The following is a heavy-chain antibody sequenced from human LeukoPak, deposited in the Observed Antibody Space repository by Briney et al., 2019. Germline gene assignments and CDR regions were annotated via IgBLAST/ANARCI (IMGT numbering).Heavy chain of an antibody. CDR1: GYTFTSYD. V-gene: IGHV1-8*01. CDR3: ARRGSGWSNYYYYYGIDV. CDR2: MNPNSGNT. J-gene: IGHJ6*02. D-gene: IGHD6-19*01. Sequence: ASVKVSCKASGYTFTSYDINWVRQATGQGLEWMGWMNPNSGNTGYAQKFQGRVTMTRNTSISTAYMELSSLRSEDTAVYYCARRGSGWSNYYYYYGIDVWGQGTTVTVSS.